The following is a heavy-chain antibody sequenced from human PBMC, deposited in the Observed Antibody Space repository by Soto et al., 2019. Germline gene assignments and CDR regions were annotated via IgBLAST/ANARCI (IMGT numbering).Heavy chain of an antibody. CDR2: IWYDGSNK. D-gene: IGHD1-26*01. Sequence: GSLRLSCAASGFTFSSYGMHWVRQAPGKGLEWVAVIWYDGSNKYYADSVKGRFTISRDNSKNTLYLQMNSLRAEDTAVYYCARDRGMYSGSYEGFDYWGQGTLVTVSS. CDR3: ARDRGMYSGSYEGFDY. J-gene: IGHJ4*02. CDR1: GFTFSSYG. V-gene: IGHV3-33*01.